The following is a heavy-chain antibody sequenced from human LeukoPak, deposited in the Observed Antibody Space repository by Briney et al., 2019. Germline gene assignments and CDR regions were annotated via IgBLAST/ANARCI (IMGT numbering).Heavy chain of an antibody. CDR2: ISANGGNR. V-gene: IGHV3-23*01. J-gene: IGHJ5*02. CDR1: GFAFSFFA. D-gene: IGHD6-19*01. Sequence: GGSLRLSCAASGFAFSFFAMSWVGKAPGKGPEWVSTISANGGNRYYADSVKGRFTISRDNSKNTLSLQLNSLRAEDTAVYYCAKPISGGLAVTGDWFAPWGQGTLVTVSS. CDR3: AKPISGGLAVTGDWFAP.